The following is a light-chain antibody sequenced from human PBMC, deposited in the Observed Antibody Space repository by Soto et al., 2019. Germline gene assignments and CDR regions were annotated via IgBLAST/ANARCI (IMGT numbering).Light chain of an antibody. CDR1: QNIRNL. CDR2: DAS. J-gene: IGKJ1*01. Sequence: DITLSQSPSTLSSSVGVSVTLPCRASQNIRNLLAWYQQKPGKATKPLIFDASTLKTGVPSRFGGSGSGAEFTLTISSLHPDDYATYYCQQYHSFWTFGQGTKV. V-gene: IGKV1-5*01. CDR3: QQYHSFWT.